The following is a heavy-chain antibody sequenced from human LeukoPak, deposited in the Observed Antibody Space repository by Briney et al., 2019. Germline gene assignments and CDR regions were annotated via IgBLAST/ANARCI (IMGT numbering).Heavy chain of an antibody. CDR3: ARHRSKWLQSSFDY. CDR1: GDSLSTSY. V-gene: IGHV4-4*07. D-gene: IGHD5-24*01. CDR2: IYTSGYT. J-gene: IGHJ4*02. Sequence: PSETLSLTCTVSGDSLSTSYWSWVRQPAGKGLEWIGRIYTSGYTDYNPSLRSRVTMSVDTSKNQFSLKLNSVTAADTAVYYCARHRSKWLQSSFDYWGQGTLATVSS.